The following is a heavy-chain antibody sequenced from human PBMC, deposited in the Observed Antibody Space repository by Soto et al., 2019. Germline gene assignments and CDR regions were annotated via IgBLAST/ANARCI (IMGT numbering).Heavy chain of an antibody. D-gene: IGHD6-13*01. J-gene: IGHJ1*01. V-gene: IGHV1-3*01. CDR2: INADNGNT. Sequence: QVQLVQSGAEVKKPGASVKVSCKASGYTFTNYAVHWVRQAPGQRFEWMGWINADNGNTKSSQKFQGRVTITRDTAANTVYLELSSLRSEDTAVYYWAREFPSLSSSWREHFQPWGQGTLVTVSS. CDR3: AREFPSLSSSWREHFQP. CDR1: GYTFTNYA.